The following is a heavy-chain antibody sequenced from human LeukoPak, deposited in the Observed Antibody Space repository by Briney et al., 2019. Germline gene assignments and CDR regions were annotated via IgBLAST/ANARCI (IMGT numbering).Heavy chain of an antibody. Sequence: GGSLRLSCAASGFTFSSYAMHWVRQAPGQGLEWVAVVANDGRDKQYADSMKGRFTISRDNSENTLYLQMNTLRAEDTAVYYCAKGRMVNYYYYYGMDAWGQGTTVTVSS. J-gene: IGHJ6*02. CDR3: AKGRMVNYYYYYGMDA. CDR2: VANDGRDK. V-gene: IGHV3-30*01. D-gene: IGHD3-10*01. CDR1: GFTFSSYA.